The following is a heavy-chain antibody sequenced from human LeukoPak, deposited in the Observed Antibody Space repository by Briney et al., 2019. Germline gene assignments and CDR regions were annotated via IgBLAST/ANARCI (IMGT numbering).Heavy chain of an antibody. CDR1: GGSFSGYY. J-gene: IGHJ6*03. CDR3: ARYVLSGSYYYYYYYMDV. D-gene: IGHD1-26*01. Sequence: SETLSLTCAVSGGSFSGYYWSWIRQPPGKGLEWIGEINHSGSTNYNPSLKSRVTISVDTSKNQFSLKLSSVTAADTAVYYCARYVLSGSYYYYYYYMDVWGKGTTVTVSS. V-gene: IGHV4-34*01. CDR2: INHSGST.